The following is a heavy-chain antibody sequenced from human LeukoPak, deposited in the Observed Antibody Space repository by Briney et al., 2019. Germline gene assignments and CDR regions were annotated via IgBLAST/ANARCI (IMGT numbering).Heavy chain of an antibody. Sequence: GGSLRLSCAASVFTCSSYAMRWVRQAPGKGLEWVSAISGSGGSTYYADSVKGRFTISRDNSKNTLYLQMNSLRAEDTAVYYCAKVDLYYYGSGSFFDYWGQGTLVTVSS. D-gene: IGHD3-10*01. CDR1: VFTCSSYA. CDR2: ISGSGGST. J-gene: IGHJ4*02. V-gene: IGHV3-23*01. CDR3: AKVDLYYYGSGSFFDY.